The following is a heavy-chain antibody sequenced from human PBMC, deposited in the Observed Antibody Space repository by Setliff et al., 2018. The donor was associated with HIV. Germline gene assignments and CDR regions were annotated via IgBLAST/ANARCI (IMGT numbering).Heavy chain of an antibody. CDR1: GYTFTGYY. J-gene: IGHJ4*01. Sequence: ASVKVSCKASGYTFTGYYMHWVRQAPGQGLEWMGWINPNSGGTNYAQRFQGRVTMTRDTSISTAYMELSSLRSEDTAVYYCARVGSYWTQFDYWGQGTLVTVPQ. CDR2: INPNSGGT. CDR3: ARVGSYWTQFDY. D-gene: IGHD2-15*01. V-gene: IGHV1-2*02.